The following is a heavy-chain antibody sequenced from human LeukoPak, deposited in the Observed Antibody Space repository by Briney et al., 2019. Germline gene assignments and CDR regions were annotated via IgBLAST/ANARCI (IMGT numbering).Heavy chain of an antibody. J-gene: IGHJ4*02. CDR1: GFTFSSYD. V-gene: IGHV3-23*01. CDR3: AKDRGLLSWFGEFLHFFAH. Sequence: GGSLRLSCAASGFTFSSYDMSWVRQAPGKGLEWVSAISSSDGTTYYADPVKGRFTISRDTSKNTLYLQMNSLRAEDTAVYYCAKDRGLLSWFGEFLHFFAHWGQGTLVTVSS. D-gene: IGHD3-10*01. CDR2: ISSSDGTT.